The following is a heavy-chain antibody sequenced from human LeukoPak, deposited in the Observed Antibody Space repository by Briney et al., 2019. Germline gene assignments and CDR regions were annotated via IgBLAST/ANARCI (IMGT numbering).Heavy chain of an antibody. Sequence: SETLSLTCAVYGGSFSGYYWSWIRQPPGKGLEWIGEINHSGSTNYKPSLKSRVTISVDTSKNQFSLKLSSVTAADTAVYYCARGRGYSYGYFDYWGQGTLVTVSS. J-gene: IGHJ4*02. CDR1: GGSFSGYY. CDR2: INHSGST. CDR3: ARGRGYSYGYFDY. V-gene: IGHV4-34*01. D-gene: IGHD5-18*01.